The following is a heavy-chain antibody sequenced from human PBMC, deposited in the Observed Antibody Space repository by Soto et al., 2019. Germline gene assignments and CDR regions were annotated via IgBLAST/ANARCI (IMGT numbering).Heavy chain of an antibody. CDR2: ISYDGSNK. CDR1: GFTFSSYG. J-gene: IGHJ5*02. Sequence: QVQLVESGGGVVQPGRSLRLSCAASGFTFSSYGMHWVRQAPGKGLEWVAVISYDGSNKYYADSVKGRFTISRDNSKNPLYLQMNSLRAEDTAVYYCAKDSGGYSYGYGWFDPWGQGTLVTVSS. CDR3: AKDSGGYSYGYGWFDP. D-gene: IGHD5-18*01. V-gene: IGHV3-30*18.